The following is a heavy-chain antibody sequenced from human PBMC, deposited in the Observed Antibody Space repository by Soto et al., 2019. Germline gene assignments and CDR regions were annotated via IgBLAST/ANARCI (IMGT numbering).Heavy chain of an antibody. V-gene: IGHV5-10-1*01. J-gene: IGHJ6*02. CDR1: GYSFTTYW. CDR2: IDPSDSYT. D-gene: IGHD6-6*01. Sequence: GESLTISCNASGYSFTTYWNSWGRQMHGKGLEWMGRIDPSDSYTNYSPSFQGHVTISADKSISTAYLQWSSLKASDTAMYYCARGEYSSSIYYCYGMDVWGQGTTCTVSS. CDR3: ARGEYSSSIYYCYGMDV.